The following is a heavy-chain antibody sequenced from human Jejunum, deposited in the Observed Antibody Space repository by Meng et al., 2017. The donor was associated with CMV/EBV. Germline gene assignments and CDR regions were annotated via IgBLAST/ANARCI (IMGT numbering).Heavy chain of an antibody. CDR1: GYAFTAYY. CDR3: GTAYSSSDVDF. Sequence: KASGYAFTAYYLHWVRQAPGQGLEWMGRVNPNSGATDFPQKFQGRVTMTRDTSITTAYMELSSLTSDDTAVYYCGTAYSSSDVDFWGQGTLVTVSS. CDR2: VNPNSGAT. V-gene: IGHV1-2*02. D-gene: IGHD6-6*01. J-gene: IGHJ4*02.